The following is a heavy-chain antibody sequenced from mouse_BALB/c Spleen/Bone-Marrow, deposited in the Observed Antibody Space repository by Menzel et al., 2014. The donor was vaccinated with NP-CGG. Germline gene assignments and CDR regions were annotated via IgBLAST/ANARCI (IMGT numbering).Heavy chain of an antibody. J-gene: IGHJ2*01. CDR2: IYYSGTI. V-gene: IGHV3-5*02. CDR1: GISITTGNYR. Sequence: EVKLVESGPGLVKPSQTVSLTCTVTGISITTGNYRWSWIRQFPGNKLEWIGYIYYSGTITYNPSLTSRTTITRDTSKNQFFLEMNSLTAEDTATYYCARYYGNYSDYWGQGTTLTVSS. D-gene: IGHD2-1*01. CDR3: ARYYGNYSDY.